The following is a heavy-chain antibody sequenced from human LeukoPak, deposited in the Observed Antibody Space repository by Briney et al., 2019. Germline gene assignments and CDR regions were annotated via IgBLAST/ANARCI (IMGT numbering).Heavy chain of an antibody. CDR2: ISGSGGST. Sequence: QSGGSLRLSCAASGFTFSSYAMSWVRQAPGKGLEWVSAISGSGGSTYYADSVKGRFTISRDNSKNMLYLQMNSLRAEDTAVYYCAKKGATTGDFDYWGQGTLVTVSS. D-gene: IGHD1-26*01. CDR1: GFTFSSYA. V-gene: IGHV3-23*01. CDR3: AKKGATTGDFDY. J-gene: IGHJ4*02.